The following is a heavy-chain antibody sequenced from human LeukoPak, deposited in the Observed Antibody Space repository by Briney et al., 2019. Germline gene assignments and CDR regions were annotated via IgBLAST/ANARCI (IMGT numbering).Heavy chain of an antibody. CDR1: GFTFSSYS. V-gene: IGHV3-48*04. CDR2: ISYNGRSI. J-gene: IGHJ6*03. CDR3: ARDLYYYYYMDV. Sequence: GGSLRLSCAASGFTFSSYSMNWVRQAPGKGLEWLSYISYNGRSIYYADSVKGRFTISRDNAKNFLYLQMNSLRAEDTAVYYCARDLYYYYYMDVWGKGTTVTVSS.